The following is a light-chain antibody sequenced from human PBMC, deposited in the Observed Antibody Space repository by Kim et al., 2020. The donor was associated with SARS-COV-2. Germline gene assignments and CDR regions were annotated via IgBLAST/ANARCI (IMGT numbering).Light chain of an antibody. V-gene: IGKV3-15*01. Sequence: LSPGEGLTLSCRASQSVDIRLAWYQQKPGQAPRLLIYGASTRATGIPARFSGNGSGTQFTLTISSLQSEDLAVYYCQQYTYWPLTFGGGTKVDIK. CDR2: GAS. CDR1: QSVDIR. J-gene: IGKJ4*01. CDR3: QQYTYWPLT.